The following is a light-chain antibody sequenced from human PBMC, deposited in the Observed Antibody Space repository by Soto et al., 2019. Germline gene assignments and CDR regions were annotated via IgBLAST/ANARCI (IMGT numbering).Light chain of an antibody. Sequence: EIVMTQSPATLSVSPGERATLSCRASQGIGSTLAWYQQKPGQTPRLLMYDTSTRATGVPARFSGSRSGTEFTLTINSLQSEDFGVYYCQRYDNWPLTFGGGTKAEVK. J-gene: IGKJ4*01. V-gene: IGKV3-15*01. CDR1: QGIGST. CDR2: DTS. CDR3: QRYDNWPLT.